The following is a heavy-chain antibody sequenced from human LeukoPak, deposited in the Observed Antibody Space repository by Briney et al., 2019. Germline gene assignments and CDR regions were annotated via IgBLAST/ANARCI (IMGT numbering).Heavy chain of an antibody. Sequence: PGGSLRLSCAASGFTFSSYGMSWVRQAPGKGLEWVSAISGSGGSKYYADSVKGRFTISRDNSKNTLYLQMNSLRAEDTAVYYCAKDGRHSYGQLDYWGQGTLVTVSS. V-gene: IGHV3-23*01. CDR2: ISGSGGSK. D-gene: IGHD5-18*01. CDR3: AKDGRHSYGQLDY. J-gene: IGHJ4*02. CDR1: GFTFSSYG.